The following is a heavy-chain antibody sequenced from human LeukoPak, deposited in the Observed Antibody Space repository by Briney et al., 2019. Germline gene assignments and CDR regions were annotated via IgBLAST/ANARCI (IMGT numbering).Heavy chain of an antibody. J-gene: IGHJ4*02. Sequence: SETLSLTCAVYGGSFSGYYWSWIRQPPGKGLEWIGEINHSGSTNYNPSLKSRVTISVDTSKNQFSLKLSSVTAADTAVYYCARADRQLAFDYWGQGTLVTVSS. V-gene: IGHV4-34*01. CDR2: INHSGST. D-gene: IGHD6-13*01. CDR3: ARADRQLAFDY. CDR1: GGSFSGYY.